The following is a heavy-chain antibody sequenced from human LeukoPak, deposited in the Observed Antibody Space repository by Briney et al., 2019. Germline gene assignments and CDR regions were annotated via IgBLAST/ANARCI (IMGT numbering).Heavy chain of an antibody. J-gene: IGHJ2*01. V-gene: IGHV1-69*05. D-gene: IGHD3-3*01. CDR2: IIPIFGTA. CDR3: ASITIFGVGPRSYWYFDL. Sequence: SVKVSCKASGGTFSSYAISWVRQAPGQGLEWMGGIIPIFGTANYAQKFQGRVTITTDESTSTAYMELSSPRSGDTAVYYCASITIFGVGPRSYWYFDLWGRGTLVTVSS. CDR1: GGTFSSYA.